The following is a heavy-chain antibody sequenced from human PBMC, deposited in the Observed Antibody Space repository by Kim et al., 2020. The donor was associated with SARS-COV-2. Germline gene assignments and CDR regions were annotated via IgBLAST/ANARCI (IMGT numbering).Heavy chain of an antibody. CDR3: AAAVGIEVAATLDY. D-gene: IGHD2-15*01. J-gene: IGHJ4*02. CDR2: IYSGGST. Sequence: GGSLRLSCAASGFTVSSNYMSWVRQAPGKGLEWVSVIYSGGSTYYADSVKGRFTISRDNSKNTLYLQMNSLRAEDTAVYYCAAAVGIEVAATLDYWGQGTLVTVSS. CDR1: GFTVSSNY. V-gene: IGHV3-66*01.